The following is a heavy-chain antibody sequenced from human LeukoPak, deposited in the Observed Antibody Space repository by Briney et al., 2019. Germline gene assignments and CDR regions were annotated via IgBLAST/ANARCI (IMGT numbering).Heavy chain of an antibody. CDR3: ARIGRFGELYLSDAFEM. V-gene: IGHV3-53*01. CDR1: GFTVSSNY. CDR2: IYSGGST. J-gene: IGHJ3*02. Sequence: GGSLRLSCAASGFTVSSNYMSWVRQAPGKGLEWVSVIYSGGSTYYADSVKGRFTISRDNSKNTLYLQMNSLRAEDTAVYYCARIGRFGELYLSDAFEMWGQGTMVTVSS. D-gene: IGHD3-10*01.